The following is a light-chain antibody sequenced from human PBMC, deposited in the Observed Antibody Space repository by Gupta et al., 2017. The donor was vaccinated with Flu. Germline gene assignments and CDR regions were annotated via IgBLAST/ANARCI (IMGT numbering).Light chain of an antibody. Sequence: QSALTQPASVSGSPGQSITISCTGTSSDIGGYNYVSWYQHHPGKVPTLLIYAVTKRPSGVSNHFSGSKSGNTASLTISGLLAEDEADYYCSSYTSSGTVIFGGGTKLTVL. CDR3: SSYTSSGTVI. CDR1: SSDIGGYNY. CDR2: AVT. V-gene: IGLV2-14*01. J-gene: IGLJ2*01.